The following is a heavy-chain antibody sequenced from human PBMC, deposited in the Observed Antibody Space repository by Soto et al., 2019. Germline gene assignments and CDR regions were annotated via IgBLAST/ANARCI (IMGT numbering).Heavy chain of an antibody. D-gene: IGHD3-3*01. J-gene: IGHJ4*02. V-gene: IGHV1-69*01. Sequence: QVHLVQSGPEVKKPGSSVRVSCQVSGDTFSSYAINWVRQAPGQGLEWMGGIIPVFLTTNHAQRFQDRLTIIADASTSTASMELTSLRPDDTAVYYCAAKSGFPYYCDLWGQGSLVTVSS. CDR1: GDTFSSYA. CDR3: AAKSGFPYYCDL. CDR2: IIPVFLTT.